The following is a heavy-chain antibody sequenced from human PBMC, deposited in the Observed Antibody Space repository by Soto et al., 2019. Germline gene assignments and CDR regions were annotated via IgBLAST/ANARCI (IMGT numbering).Heavy chain of an antibody. CDR1: GYTFTSYG. Sequence: ASVKVSCKASGYTFTSYGISWVRQAPGQGLEWMGWISAYNGNTNYAQKLQGRVTMTTDTSTSTAYMELRSLRSEDTAVYYCAKSITIFGVVTDDTYYVDCWGKGTMVTVSS. J-gene: IGHJ4*02. CDR3: AKSITIFGVVTDDTYYVDC. D-gene: IGHD3-3*01. CDR2: ISAYNGNT. V-gene: IGHV1-18*01.